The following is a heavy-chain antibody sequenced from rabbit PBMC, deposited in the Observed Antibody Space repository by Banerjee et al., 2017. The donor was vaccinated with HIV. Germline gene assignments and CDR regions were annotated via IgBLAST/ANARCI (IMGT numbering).Heavy chain of an antibody. Sequence: QSLEESGGDLVKPGASLTLTCTASAFSISSAYWIYWVRQAPGKGLEWIACIYAGSTGTTYYARWAKGRFTISKTSSTTVTLQKTSLTAADTATYFCARDFDLWGQGTLVTVS. CDR3: ARDFDL. J-gene: IGHJ4*01. CDR1: AFSISSAYW. V-gene: IGHV1S40*01. CDR2: IYAGSTGTT.